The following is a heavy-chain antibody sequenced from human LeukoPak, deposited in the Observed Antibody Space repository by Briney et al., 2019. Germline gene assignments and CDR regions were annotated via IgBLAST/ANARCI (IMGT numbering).Heavy chain of an antibody. Sequence: GGSLRLSCAASGFTFSSYAMSWVGQVPGKGLEWVSAISGSGGTTYYADSVKGRFTISRDNSKNTLYLQMSSLRAEDTAVYYCAKEPREYCSSTSCPNWIDPWGQGTLVTVSS. CDR3: AKEPREYCSSTSCPNWIDP. CDR1: GFTFSSYA. CDR2: ISGSGGTT. D-gene: IGHD2-2*01. V-gene: IGHV3-23*01. J-gene: IGHJ5*02.